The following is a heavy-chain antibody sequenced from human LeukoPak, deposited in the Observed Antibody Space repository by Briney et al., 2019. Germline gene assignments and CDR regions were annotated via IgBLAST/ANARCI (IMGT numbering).Heavy chain of an antibody. D-gene: IGHD2-15*01. J-gene: IGHJ4*02. CDR3: ARGRFSRYCSGGSCYGPYYFDY. V-gene: IGHV4-34*01. CDR2: INHSGST. Sequence: SETLSLTCAVYGGSFSGYYWSWIRQPPGKGLEWIGEINHSGSTNYNPSLKSRVTISVDTSKNQFSLKLSSVTAADTAVYYCARGRFSRYCSGGSCYGPYYFDYWGQGTLVTVSS. CDR1: GGSFSGYY.